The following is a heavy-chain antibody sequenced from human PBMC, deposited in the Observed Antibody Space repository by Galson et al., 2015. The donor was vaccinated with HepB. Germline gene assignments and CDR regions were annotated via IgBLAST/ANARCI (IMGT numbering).Heavy chain of an antibody. J-gene: IGHJ3*02. CDR2: IRSKANSYAT. V-gene: IGHV3-73*01. Sequence: SLRLSCAASGFTFSGSAMHWVRQASGKGLEWVGRIRSKANSYATAYAASVKGRSTISRDDSKNTAYLQMNSLKTEDTAVYYCTRHHGYSYGPDDAFDIWGQGTMVTVSS. D-gene: IGHD5-18*01. CDR3: TRHHGYSYGPDDAFDI. CDR1: GFTFSGSA.